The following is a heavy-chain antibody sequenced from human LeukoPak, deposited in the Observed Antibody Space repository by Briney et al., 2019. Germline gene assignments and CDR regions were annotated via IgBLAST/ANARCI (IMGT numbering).Heavy chain of an antibody. Sequence: GGSLRLSCVASGFTLSGYWMDWVRQAPGKGLVWVSHISGEGSPTTYADSVKGRFTISRDNAKNTLYLKMNSLRAEDTAVYYCARDRRGHDYKYHDCWGQGTLVTVSS. J-gene: IGHJ4*02. CDR3: ARDRRGHDYKYHDC. D-gene: IGHD5-24*01. CDR2: ISGEGSPT. CDR1: GFTLSGYW. V-gene: IGHV3-74*01.